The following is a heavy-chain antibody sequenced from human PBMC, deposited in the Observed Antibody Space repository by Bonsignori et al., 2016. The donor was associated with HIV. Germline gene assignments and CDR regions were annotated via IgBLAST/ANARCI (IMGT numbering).Heavy chain of an antibody. J-gene: IGHJ4*02. CDR3: ASKIAAAGNY. V-gene: IGHV4-34*01. Sequence: WIRQPPGKGLEWIGEINHSGSTNYNPSLKSRVTISVDTSKNQFSLKLSSVTAADTAVYYCASKIAAAGNYWGQGTLVTVSS. CDR2: INHSGST. D-gene: IGHD6-13*01.